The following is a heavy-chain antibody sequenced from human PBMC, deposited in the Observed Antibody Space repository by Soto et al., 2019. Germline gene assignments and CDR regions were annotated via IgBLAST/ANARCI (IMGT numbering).Heavy chain of an antibody. CDR3: ATRQDYYDSSGFSLQH. Sequence: ASVKVSCKASGYTFTIYYMHWVRQAPGQGLEWMGIINPSGGSTSYAQKFQGRVTMTRDTSTSTVYMELSSLRSEDTAVYYCATRQDYYDSSGFSLQHWGQGTLVTVS. CDR2: INPSGGST. CDR1: GYTFTIYY. V-gene: IGHV1-46*03. D-gene: IGHD3-22*01. J-gene: IGHJ1*01.